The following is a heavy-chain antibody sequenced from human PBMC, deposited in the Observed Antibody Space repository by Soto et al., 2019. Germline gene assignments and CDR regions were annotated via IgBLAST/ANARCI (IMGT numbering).Heavy chain of an antibody. Sequence: GSLRLSCAAAGFNFSDHAISWVPQAPGKGLEWVSAISGSGGRTYYADPVKGRFTISRDNSKNTLYLQMNSLRAEDTAVYYCAIAIVEMATAPWGQGTLVPVSS. D-gene: IGHD2-15*01. V-gene: IGHV3-23*01. J-gene: IGHJ5*02. CDR1: GFNFSDHA. CDR3: AIAIVEMATAP. CDR2: ISGSGGRT.